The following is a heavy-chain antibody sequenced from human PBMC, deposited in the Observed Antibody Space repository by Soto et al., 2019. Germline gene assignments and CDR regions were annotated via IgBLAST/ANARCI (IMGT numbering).Heavy chain of an antibody. Sequence: GKGLEWVSTVSRGGGSTYYAHSVTVRFTISRDNSKNTLYLQMNSLRVEDTAVFFFQAEDGIRDL. J-gene: IGHJ2*01. CDR3: QAEDGIRDL. CDR2: VSRGGGST. D-gene: IGHD2-21*01. V-gene: IGHV3-23*01.